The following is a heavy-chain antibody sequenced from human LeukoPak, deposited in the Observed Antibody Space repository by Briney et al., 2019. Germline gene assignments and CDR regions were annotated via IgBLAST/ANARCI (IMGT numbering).Heavy chain of an antibody. CDR1: GFTFSSYS. J-gene: IGHJ4*02. D-gene: IGHD3-22*01. Sequence: GGSLRLSCAASGFTFSSYSMNWVRQAPGKGLEWVSYFSGSSSTIYYADSVKGRFTISRDNAKNSLYPQMNSLRAEDTAVYYCARGLESSGYYYGYWGQGTLVTVSS. CDR3: ARGLESSGYYYGY. CDR2: FSGSSSTI. V-gene: IGHV3-48*04.